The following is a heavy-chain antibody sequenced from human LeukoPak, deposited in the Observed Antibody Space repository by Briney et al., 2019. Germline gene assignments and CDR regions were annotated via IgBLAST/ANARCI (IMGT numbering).Heavy chain of an antibody. CDR2: ITWDGATT. V-gene: IGHV3-43*01. J-gene: IGHJ4*02. D-gene: IGHD6-19*01. CDR3: SKGSHIAVAGYFDH. Sequence: GGSLRLSCSVSGFTFDDYTMHWVRQAPGKGLEWVSLITWDGATTYYADSVKGRFAISRDNSKNSLYLQMNSLKTADTAVYYCSKGSHIAVAGYFDHWGQGTLVTVSS. CDR1: GFTFDDYT.